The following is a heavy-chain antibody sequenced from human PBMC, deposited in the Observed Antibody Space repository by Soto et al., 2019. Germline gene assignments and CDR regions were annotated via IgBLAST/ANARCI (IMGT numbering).Heavy chain of an antibody. CDR3: ARESTVVTLRTFDI. V-gene: IGHV4-4*07. Sequence: SETLSLTCTVSGGSISSYFCSWIRQPAGKGLEWIGRIYTSGSTNYNPSLKSRVTMSVDTSKNQFSLKMSSVTAADTAVYYCARESTVVTLRTFDIWGQGTMVTVSS. J-gene: IGHJ3*02. CDR1: GGSISSYF. D-gene: IGHD2-21*02. CDR2: IYTSGST.